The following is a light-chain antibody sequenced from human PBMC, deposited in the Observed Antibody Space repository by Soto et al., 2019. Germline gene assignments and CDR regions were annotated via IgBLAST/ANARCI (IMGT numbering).Light chain of an antibody. J-gene: IGKJ1*01. CDR2: GAS. Sequence: EIVLTQSPGTLSLSPGERATLSCRASQSVSSSYLAWYQQKPGQAPRLLISGASSRATGIPDRFSGSGSGTDLPLTISRLETEDFAVDYCQQYGSSPRTFGQGTQVEIK. CDR3: QQYGSSPRT. V-gene: IGKV3-20*01. CDR1: QSVSSSY.